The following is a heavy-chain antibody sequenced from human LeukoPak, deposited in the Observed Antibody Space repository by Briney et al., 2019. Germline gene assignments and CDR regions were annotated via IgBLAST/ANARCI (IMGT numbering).Heavy chain of an antibody. CDR2: ISPDDSTA. V-gene: IGHV3-23*01. J-gene: IGHJ4*02. D-gene: IGHD2-21*01. Sequence: GGSLRLSCLASGFTFSSYSMSWVRQAPGKGLEWVSAISPDDSTAYYADSVKGRFTVSRDNSRNTLYLLLNSLRAEDTAVYFCAKAPVTSCRGAYCYPFDSWGQGTLVTVSS. CDR3: AKAPVTSCRGAYCYPFDS. CDR1: GFTFSSYS.